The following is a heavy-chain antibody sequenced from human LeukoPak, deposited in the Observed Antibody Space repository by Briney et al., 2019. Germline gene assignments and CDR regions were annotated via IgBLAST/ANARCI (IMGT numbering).Heavy chain of an antibody. D-gene: IGHD4-17*01. J-gene: IGHJ5*02. CDR3: ARDLYGDGSYFDP. V-gene: IGHV4-59*12. CDR1: GGSISSYY. CDR2: IYYSGST. Sequence: KASETLSLTCTVSGGSISSYYWSWIRQPPGKGLEWIGYIYYSGSTNYNPSLKSRVTISADTSKNQFSLILSSVTAADTALYYCARDLYGDGSYFDPWGQGTLVTVSS.